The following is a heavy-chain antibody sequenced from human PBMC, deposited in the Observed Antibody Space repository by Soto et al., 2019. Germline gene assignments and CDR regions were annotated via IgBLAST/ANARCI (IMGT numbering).Heavy chain of an antibody. CDR1: GNTFTSYD. Sequence: SVTVSCKAAGNTFTSYDINWVRQATVQGLEWMGWVNPTNGNTNYAQKFQGRVTMTRDTSTSTAYMELSNLRFDDTAVYYCARHSGYDYVFDYWGQGTLVTVS. J-gene: IGHJ4*02. D-gene: IGHD5-12*01. CDR2: VNPTNGNT. V-gene: IGHV1-2*02. CDR3: ARHSGYDYVFDY.